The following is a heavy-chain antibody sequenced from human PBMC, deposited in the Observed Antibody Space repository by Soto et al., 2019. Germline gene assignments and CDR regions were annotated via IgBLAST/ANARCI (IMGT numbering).Heavy chain of an antibody. CDR1: GYNFDTCNSYS. CDR3: AGGDWKYWFDP. J-gene: IGHJ5*02. V-gene: IGHV1-69*06. Sequence: VQLVQSGAEVKRPGSSVKVSCKASGYNFDTCNSYSINWVRQAPGLGLEWLGGFIPMSGAPKYAQKFQGRVTITADKSLNTAYMDLRSLRYEDTAVYYCAGGDWKYWFDPWGQGTRVTVSS. CDR2: FIPMSGAP. D-gene: IGHD2-21*02.